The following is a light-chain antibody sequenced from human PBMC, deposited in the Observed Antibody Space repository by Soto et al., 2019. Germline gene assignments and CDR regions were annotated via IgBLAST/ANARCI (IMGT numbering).Light chain of an antibody. CDR1: QSVSSY. CDR2: DAS. CDR3: QQRSNWPT. V-gene: IGKV3-11*01. J-gene: IGKJ4*01. Sequence: EIVLTQSPATLSLSPGERATLSCRASQSVSSYLAWYQQKPGQAPRLLIYDASNRATGSPARFSGSRSGTGFTLTISSLGPEDFAVYYSQQRSNWPTFGGGTKVEIK.